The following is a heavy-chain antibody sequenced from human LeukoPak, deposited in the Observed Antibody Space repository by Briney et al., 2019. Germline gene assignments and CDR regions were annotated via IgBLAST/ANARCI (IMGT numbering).Heavy chain of an antibody. CDR1: GFTFSSYS. CDR3: ARGRDGYNYYPDY. D-gene: IGHD5-24*01. J-gene: IGHJ4*02. CDR2: ISSSSSYI. V-gene: IGHV3-21*01. Sequence: GGSLRLSCAASGFTFSSYSTNWVRQAPGKGLEWVSSISSSSSYIYYADSVKGRFTISRDNTKNSLYLQMNSLRAEDTAVYYCARGRDGYNYYPDYWGQGTLATVSS.